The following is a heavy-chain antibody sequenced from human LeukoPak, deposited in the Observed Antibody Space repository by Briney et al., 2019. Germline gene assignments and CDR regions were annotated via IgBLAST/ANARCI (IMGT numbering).Heavy chain of an antibody. CDR1: GGSFSGYY. CDR2: INHSGST. D-gene: IGHD5-12*01. CDR3: ARESVATSAIDY. V-gene: IGHV4-34*01. J-gene: IGHJ4*02. Sequence: SETLSLTCAVYGGSFSGYYWSWIRQPPGKGLEWIGEINHSGSTNYNPSLKSRVTISVDTSKNQFSLKLSSVTAADTAVYYCARESVATSAIDYWGQGTLVTVSS.